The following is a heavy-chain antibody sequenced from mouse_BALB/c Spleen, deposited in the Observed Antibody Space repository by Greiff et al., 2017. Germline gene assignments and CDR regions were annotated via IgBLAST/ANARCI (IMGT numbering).Heavy chain of an antibody. Sequence: EVMLVESGGGLVQPGGSRKLSCAASGFTFSSFGMHWVRQSPEKGLEWVAYISSGSSTIYYADTVKGRFTISRDNPKNTLFLQMTSLRSEDTAMYYCARSGYGYDGRDYFDYWGQGTTLTVSS. V-gene: IGHV5-17*02. CDR3: ARSGYGYDGRDYFDY. CDR1: GFTFSSFG. CDR2: ISSGSSTI. D-gene: IGHD2-2*01. J-gene: IGHJ2*01.